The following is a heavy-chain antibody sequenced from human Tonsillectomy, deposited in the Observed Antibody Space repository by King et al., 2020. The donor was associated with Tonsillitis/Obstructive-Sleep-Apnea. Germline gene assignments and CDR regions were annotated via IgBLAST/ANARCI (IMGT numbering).Heavy chain of an antibody. J-gene: IGHJ3*02. D-gene: IGHD2-15*01. V-gene: IGHV4-34*01. Sequence: VQLQQWGAGLLKPSETLSLTCAVYGGSFSGYYWSWIRQPPGKGLEWIGEINHSGITNYNPSLKSRVTISLDTSKNQFSLKLTSVTAADTAVYYCARQHIVVVIAADAFDIWGQGTMVTVSS. CDR3: ARQHIVVVIAADAFDI. CDR2: INHSGIT. CDR1: GGSFSGYY.